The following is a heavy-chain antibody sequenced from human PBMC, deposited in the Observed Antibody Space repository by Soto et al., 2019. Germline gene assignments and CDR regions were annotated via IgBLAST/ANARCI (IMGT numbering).Heavy chain of an antibody. V-gene: IGHV3-11*01. CDR2: ISSSGSTI. D-gene: IGHD2-15*01. CDR3: ARDPYGAKYCSGGSCYV. J-gene: IGHJ4*02. Sequence: PGGSLRLSCASSGFTFSDYYMSWIRQAPGKGLEWVSYISSSGSTIYYADSVKGRFTISRDNAKNSLYLQMNSLRAEDTAVYYCARDPYGAKYCSGGSCYVGGQGTLVTVSS. CDR1: GFTFSDYY.